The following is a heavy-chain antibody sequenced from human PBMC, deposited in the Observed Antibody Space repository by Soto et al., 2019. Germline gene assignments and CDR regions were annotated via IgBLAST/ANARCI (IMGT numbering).Heavy chain of an antibody. Sequence: SETLSLTCTVSGVSLNNFFWSWIRQTPGKGLEWIGYVSQGGTASYLSQGETTGYNPSLESRATISLDLPKNQFSLRLTSVTAADTAVYYCARGRCPKVCDFWSGYYTGRNWFDPWGQGTQVTVSS. CDR3: ARGRCPKVCDFWSGYYTGRNWFDP. V-gene: IGHV4-59*01. CDR2: VSQGGTA. D-gene: IGHD3-3*01. J-gene: IGHJ5*02. CDR1: GVSLNNFF.